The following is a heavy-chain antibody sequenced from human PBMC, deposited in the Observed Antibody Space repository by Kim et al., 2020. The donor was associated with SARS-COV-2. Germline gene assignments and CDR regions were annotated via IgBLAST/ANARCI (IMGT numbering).Heavy chain of an antibody. V-gene: IGHV1-18*04. D-gene: IGHD5-12*01. J-gene: IGHJ4*02. CDR2: ISAYNGNT. Sequence: ASVKVSCKASGYTFTSYGINWVRQAPGQGLEWMGWISAYNGNTNYAQKVQGRVTMTTDTSTTTAYMELRSLRSDDTAVYYCARGGSQEMATIESDYWGQRALLTVSS. CDR1: GYTFTSYG. CDR3: ARGGSQEMATIESDY.